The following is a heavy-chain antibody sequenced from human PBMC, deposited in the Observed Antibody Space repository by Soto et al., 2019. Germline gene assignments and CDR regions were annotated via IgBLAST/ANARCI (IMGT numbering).Heavy chain of an antibody. CDR3: TRDASRDSSARGWFDP. J-gene: IGHJ5*02. Sequence: GGSLRLSCAASGFTFRSFTMNWVRQAPGKGLEWVSTISSNSAYIYYTDALRGRFTISRDNAKNSLHLQMNSLRAEDTAVYYCTRDASRDSSARGWFDPWGPGTLVTISS. V-gene: IGHV3-21*01. CDR2: ISSNSAYI. D-gene: IGHD6-13*01. CDR1: GFTFRSFT.